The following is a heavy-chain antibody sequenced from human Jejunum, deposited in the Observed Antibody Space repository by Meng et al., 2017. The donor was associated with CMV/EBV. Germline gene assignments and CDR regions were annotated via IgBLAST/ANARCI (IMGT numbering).Heavy chain of an antibody. Sequence: AMSWVRQAPGKGLSWVSAISGSRGSTYYADSVKGRFTISRDNSKNTLYLQMNSLRAEDTAVYYCAKDAAPPQEDCSSGTCFYWYFDLWGRGTLVTVSS. D-gene: IGHD2-15*01. CDR2: ISGSRGST. J-gene: IGHJ2*01. CDR1: A. CDR3: AKDAAPPQEDCSSGTCFYWYFDL. V-gene: IGHV3-23*01.